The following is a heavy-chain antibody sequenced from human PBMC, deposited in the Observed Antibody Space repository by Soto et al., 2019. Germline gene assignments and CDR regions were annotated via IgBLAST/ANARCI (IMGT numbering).Heavy chain of an antibody. J-gene: IGHJ6*02. CDR1: GYTFTGYY. V-gene: IGHV1-2*02. CDR3: ARAGGGDSSGYYRPCWSHYYGMDV. D-gene: IGHD3-22*01. CDR2: INPNSGGT. Sequence: ASVKVSCKASGYTFTGYYMHWVRQAPGQGLEWMGWINPNSGGTNYAQKFQGRVTMTRDTSISTAYMELSRLRSDDTAVYYCARAGGGDSSGYYRPCWSHYYGMDVWGQGTTVTVSS.